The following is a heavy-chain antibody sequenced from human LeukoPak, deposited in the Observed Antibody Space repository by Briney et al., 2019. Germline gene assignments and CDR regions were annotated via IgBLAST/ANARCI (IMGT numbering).Heavy chain of an antibody. D-gene: IGHD6-13*01. CDR2: IYSGGST. CDR3: ASLAAAGSFDY. J-gene: IGHJ4*02. V-gene: IGHV3-53*05. Sequence: PGGSLRLSCAASGFTVSSNYMSWVRQAPGKGLEWVSVIYSGGSTYYADSVKGRFTISRDNSKNTLYLQMNSLRAEDTAVYYCASLAAAGSFDYWGQGTLVTVSS. CDR1: GFTVSSNY.